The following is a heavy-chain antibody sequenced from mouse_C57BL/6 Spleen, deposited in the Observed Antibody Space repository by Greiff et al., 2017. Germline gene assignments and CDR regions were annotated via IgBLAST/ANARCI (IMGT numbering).Heavy chain of an antibody. J-gene: IGHJ4*01. CDR2: IYPRSGNT. CDR1: GYTFTSYG. Sequence: VQLQQSGAELARPGASVKLSCKASGYTFTSYGISWVKQRTGQGLEWIGEIYPRSGNTYYNEKFKGKATLTADKSSSTAYMELRSLTSEDSAVYFCAREGIYDGYYVAMDYWGQGTSVTVSS. D-gene: IGHD2-3*01. CDR3: AREGIYDGYYVAMDY. V-gene: IGHV1-81*01.